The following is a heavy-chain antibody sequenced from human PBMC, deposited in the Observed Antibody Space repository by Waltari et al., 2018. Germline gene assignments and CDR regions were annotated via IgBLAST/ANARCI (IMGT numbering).Heavy chain of an antibody. V-gene: IGHV4-31*01. Sequence: QVQLQESGPGLVKPSQTLSLTCTVSGGSISRGGYYWSWIRPHPGNGLEWIGYIYYSGSTYYNPSLKSLVTISVDTSKNQFSLKLSSVTAADTAVYYCARGLYYYDSSGYYYGAFDIWGQGTMVTVSS. J-gene: IGHJ3*02. CDR2: IYYSGST. D-gene: IGHD3-22*01. CDR3: ARGLYYYDSSGYYYGAFDI. CDR1: GGSISRGGYY.